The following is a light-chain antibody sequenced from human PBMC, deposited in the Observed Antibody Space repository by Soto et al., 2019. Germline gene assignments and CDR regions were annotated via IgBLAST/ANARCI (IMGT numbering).Light chain of an antibody. CDR1: SSDVGSYNR. V-gene: IGLV2-18*02. CDR3: LSFTHSDPYV. Sequence: QSVLTQPPSVSGSPGQSVVISCTGTSSDVGSYNRVSWYQQPPGTAPKLMIYDVISRPSGVPDRFSGSKSGNTASLTISGLQPEDEADYYCLSFTHSDPYVFATGPKVTV. J-gene: IGLJ1*01. CDR2: DVI.